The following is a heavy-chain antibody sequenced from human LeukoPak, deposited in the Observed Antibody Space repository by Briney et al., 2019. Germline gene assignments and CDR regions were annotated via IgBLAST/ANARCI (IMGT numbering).Heavy chain of an antibody. Sequence: GASVKVSCKASGYTFTGYYMHWVRQAPGQGLEWMGWINPNSGGTNYAQKFQGRVTMTRDTSISTAYMELSRLRSDDTAVYYCATTNYYDSSGSFDYWAREPWSPSPQ. D-gene: IGHD3-22*01. CDR3: ATTNYYDSSGSFDY. CDR1: GYTFTGYY. CDR2: INPNSGGT. V-gene: IGHV1-2*02. J-gene: IGHJ4*02.